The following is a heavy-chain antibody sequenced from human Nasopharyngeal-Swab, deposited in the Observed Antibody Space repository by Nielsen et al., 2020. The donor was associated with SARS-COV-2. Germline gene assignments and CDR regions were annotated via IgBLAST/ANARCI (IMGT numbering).Heavy chain of an antibody. CDR1: GFTFSSYS. Sequence: GGSLRLSCAASGFTFSSYSMSWVRQAPGKGLEWVSSISSSSSYIYYADSVKGRFTISRDNAKNSLYLQMNSLRAEDTAVYYCVGNNWNYGGVGYWGQGTLVTVSS. CDR3: VGNNWNYGGVGY. J-gene: IGHJ4*02. D-gene: IGHD1-7*01. V-gene: IGHV3-21*01. CDR2: ISSSSSYI.